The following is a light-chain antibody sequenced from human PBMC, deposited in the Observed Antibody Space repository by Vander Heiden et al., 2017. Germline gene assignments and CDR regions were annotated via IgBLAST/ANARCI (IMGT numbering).Light chain of an antibody. J-gene: IGKJ4*01. CDR3: QQYGSSPLT. CDR1: QSVSSSY. CDR2: GAS. Sequence: ETESTQSPGTLSLSPGERATLSCRASQSVSSSYLAWYQQKPGQAPRLLIYGASSRATGIPDRFSGSESGTDFTLTISRLEPEDFAVYYCQQYGSSPLTFGGGTKVKIK. V-gene: IGKV3-20*01.